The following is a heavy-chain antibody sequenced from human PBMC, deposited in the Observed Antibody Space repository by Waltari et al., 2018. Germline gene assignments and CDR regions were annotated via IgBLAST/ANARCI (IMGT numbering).Heavy chain of an antibody. V-gene: IGHV4-34*01. CDR1: GGSLSGYY. Sequence: QVRLQQWGAGLLKPSETLSLTCVVSGGSLSGYYWSWIRQPPGKGLEWIGEVNSGGTTNYNPSLKSRITVSIDTSNNQFSLNLNSVTAADTAVYYCAKQVAGSGWYLGWGQGTLVSVSS. CDR2: VNSGGTT. D-gene: IGHD6-19*01. CDR3: AKQVAGSGWYLG. J-gene: IGHJ4*02.